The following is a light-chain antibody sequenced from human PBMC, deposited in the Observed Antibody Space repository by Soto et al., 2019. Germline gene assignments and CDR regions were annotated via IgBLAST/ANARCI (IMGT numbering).Light chain of an antibody. J-gene: IGKJ1*01. V-gene: IGKV3-20*01. CDR1: QSVSSSY. CDR2: GAS. CDR3: QQYGSSPGT. Sequence: EIVLTQSPGTLSLSPGERATLSCRASQSVSSSYVAWYQQKPGQAPRLLIYGASSRATGIPDRFSGSGSGTDFTLTISRLEPEDCAVYYCQQYGSSPGTFGQGTKVEIK.